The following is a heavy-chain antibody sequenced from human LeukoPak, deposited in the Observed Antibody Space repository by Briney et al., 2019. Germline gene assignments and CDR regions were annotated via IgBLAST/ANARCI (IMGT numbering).Heavy chain of an antibody. D-gene: IGHD2-15*01. Sequence: GGSLRLSCAASGFTFSSYGMHWVRQAPGKGLEWVAFIRYDGSNKYYADSVKGRFTISRDNSKNTLYLQMNSLRAEDTAVYYCAKDGSPDIVVVVAATSWFDPWGQGTLVTVSS. V-gene: IGHV3-30*02. CDR1: GFTFSSYG. CDR3: AKDGSPDIVVVVAATSWFDP. CDR2: IRYDGSNK. J-gene: IGHJ5*02.